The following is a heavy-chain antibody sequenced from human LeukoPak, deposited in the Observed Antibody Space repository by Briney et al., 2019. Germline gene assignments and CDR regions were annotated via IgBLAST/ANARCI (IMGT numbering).Heavy chain of an antibody. CDR1: GGSISSGGYY. J-gene: IGHJ5*02. CDR2: IYHSGST. Sequence: PSETLSLTCTVSGGSISSGGYYWSWIRQPPGKGLEWIGYIYHSGSTYYNPSLKSRVTISVDRSKNQFSLKLSSVTAADTAVYYCARDGRSRWFDPWGQGTLVTVSS. D-gene: IGHD1-1*01. V-gene: IGHV4-30-2*01. CDR3: ARDGRSRWFDP.